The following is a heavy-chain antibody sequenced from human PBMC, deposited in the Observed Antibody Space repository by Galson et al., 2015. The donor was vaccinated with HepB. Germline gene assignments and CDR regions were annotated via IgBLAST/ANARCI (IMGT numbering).Heavy chain of an antibody. V-gene: IGHV1-8*01. J-gene: IGHJ5*02. CDR1: RYTFTSYD. Sequence: SVKVSCKASRYTFTSYDINWVRQATGQGLEWMGWMNPNSGNTGYAQKFQGRVTMTRNTSISTAYMELSSLRSEDTAVYYCARGLDYSNYGIWFDPWGQGTLVTVSS. CDR3: ARGLDYSNYGIWFDP. D-gene: IGHD4-11*01. CDR2: MNPNSGNT.